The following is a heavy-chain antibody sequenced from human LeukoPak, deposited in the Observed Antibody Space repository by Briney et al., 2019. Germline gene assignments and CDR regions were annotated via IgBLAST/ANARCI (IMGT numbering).Heavy chain of an antibody. CDR1: GGPMSRHY. D-gene: IGHD5-18*01. J-gene: IGHJ4*02. CDR2: IYSSGST. CDR3: TRDRYSQGPPYYFES. V-gene: IGHV4-4*07. Sequence: SETLSLTCTVSGGPMSRHYWSWIRQPAGRGLEWIGRIYSSGSTFYNNSLKSRVTMSVDTSKNQFSLKLVSVTAADTAVYHCTRDRYSQGPPYYFESWGQGTLVTVSS.